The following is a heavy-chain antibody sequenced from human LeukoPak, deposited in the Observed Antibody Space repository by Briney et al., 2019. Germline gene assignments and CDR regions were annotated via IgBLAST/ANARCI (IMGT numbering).Heavy chain of an antibody. V-gene: IGHV4-61*02. D-gene: IGHD3-3*01. J-gene: IGHJ5*02. Sequence: SQTLSLTCTVSGGSISSGSYYWGWIRQPAGEGLEWIGRIYTSGSTNYNPSLKSRVTISVDTSKNQFSLKLSSVTAADTVVYYSARGWITIFGVVYNWFDPWGQGTLVTVSS. CDR3: ARGWITIFGVVYNWFDP. CDR2: IYTSGST. CDR1: GGSISSGSYY.